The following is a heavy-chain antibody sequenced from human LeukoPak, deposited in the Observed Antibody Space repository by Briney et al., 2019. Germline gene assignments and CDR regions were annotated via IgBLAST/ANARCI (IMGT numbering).Heavy chain of an antibody. CDR1: GFTCSSYA. V-gene: IGHV3-23*01. J-gene: IGHJ4*02. Sequence: GGSLRLSCAASGFTCSSYAMSWVRQAPGKGLEWVSAISGSGGSTYYADSVKGRFTISRDNSKNTLYLQMNSLRAEDTAVYYCAKGGWELPRTLDYWGQGTLVTVSS. CDR2: ISGSGGST. CDR3: AKGGWELPRTLDY. D-gene: IGHD1-26*01.